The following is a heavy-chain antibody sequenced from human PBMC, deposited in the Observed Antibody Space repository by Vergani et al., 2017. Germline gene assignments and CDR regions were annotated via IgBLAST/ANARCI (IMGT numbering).Heavy chain of an antibody. CDR2: IYWDDDK. V-gene: IGHV2-5*02. CDR1: GFSLSTSGVG. Sequence: QITLKESGPTLVKPTPTLTLTCTFSGFSLSTSGVGVGWIRQPPGKALEWLALIYWDDDKRYSPSLKSRLTITKDTSKNQVVLTMTNMDPVDTATYYCARIPYYYDGSGYLRGFDYWGQGTLVTVSS. D-gene: IGHD3-22*01. CDR3: ARIPYYYDGSGYLRGFDY. J-gene: IGHJ4*02.